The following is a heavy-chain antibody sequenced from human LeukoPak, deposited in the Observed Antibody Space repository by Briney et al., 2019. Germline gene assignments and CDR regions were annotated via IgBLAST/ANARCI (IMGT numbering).Heavy chain of an antibody. D-gene: IGHD5-18*01. CDR2: IRSKAYRGTT. V-gene: IGHV3-49*04. CDR1: GFNFGDHA. CDR3: SRGPIQLWVHNGVDV. J-gene: IGHJ6*02. Sequence: LGWSLRHSCTTSGFNFGDHAMTWVRQAPGKGLHWVGFIRSKAYRGTTEYAASVKGRFTISRDDSKSVVYLQMNSLKSEDTAVYYCSRGPIQLWVHNGVDVWGQGTTVTVSS.